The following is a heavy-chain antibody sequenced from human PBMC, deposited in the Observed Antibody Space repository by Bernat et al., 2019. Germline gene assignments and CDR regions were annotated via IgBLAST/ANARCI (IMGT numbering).Heavy chain of an antibody. Sequence: QVQLVQSGAEVKKPGSSVKVSCKASGGTFSSYAISWVRQAPGQGLEWMGGIIPIFGTANYAQKFQGRVTITADESTSTAYMELGSLRSEDTAVYYCAEPLGYSYGSQHNWYFDLWGRGTLVTVSS. CDR1: GGTFSSYA. J-gene: IGHJ2*01. D-gene: IGHD5-18*01. V-gene: IGHV1-69*12. CDR3: AEPLGYSYGSQHNWYFDL. CDR2: IIPIFGTA.